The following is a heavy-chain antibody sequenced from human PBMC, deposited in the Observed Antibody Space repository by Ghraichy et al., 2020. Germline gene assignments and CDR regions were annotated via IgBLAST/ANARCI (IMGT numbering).Heavy chain of an antibody. Sequence: SETLSLTCTVSNGSIISYYWNWIRQPPGQGLEWIGSISYSGSTQYNPSLKSRVTISVDTSKNQFSLKLNSVTAADTAVYYCVRFFDSDESYYWFDPWGQGTLVTVSS. D-gene: IGHD3-22*01. CDR3: VRFFDSDESYYWFDP. CDR2: ISYSGST. J-gene: IGHJ5*02. V-gene: IGHV4-59*08. CDR1: NGSIISYY.